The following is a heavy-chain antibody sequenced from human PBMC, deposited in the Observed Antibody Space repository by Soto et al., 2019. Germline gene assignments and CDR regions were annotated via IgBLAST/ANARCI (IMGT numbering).Heavy chain of an antibody. V-gene: IGHV4-30-2*01. J-gene: IGHJ5*02. CDR1: GGSISSGGYS. CDR2: IYHSGST. D-gene: IGHD2-2*01. CDR3: ARVPDR. Sequence: SETLSLTCAVSGGSISSGGYSWSWIRQPPGKGLEWIGYIYHSGSTYYSPSLKSRVTISVDRSKNQFSLKLSSVTAADTAVYYCARVPDRWGQGTLVTVSS.